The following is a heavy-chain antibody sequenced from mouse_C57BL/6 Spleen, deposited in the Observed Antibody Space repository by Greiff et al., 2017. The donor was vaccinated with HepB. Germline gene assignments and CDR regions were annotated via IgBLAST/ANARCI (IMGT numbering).Heavy chain of an antibody. CDR3: ARSSYPQAMDY. V-gene: IGHV7-3*01. D-gene: IGHD1-1*01. J-gene: IGHJ4*01. Sequence: EVKLMESGGGLVQPGGSLSLSCAASGFTFTDYYMSWVRQPPGKALEWLGFIRNKANGYTTEYSASVKGRFTISRDNSQSILYLQMNALRAEDSATYYCARSSYPQAMDYWGQGTSVTVSS. CDR2: IRNKANGYTT. CDR1: GFTFTDYY.